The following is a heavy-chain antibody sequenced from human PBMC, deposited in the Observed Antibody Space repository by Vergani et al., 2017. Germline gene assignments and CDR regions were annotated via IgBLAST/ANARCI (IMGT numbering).Heavy chain of an antibody. V-gene: IGHV4-4*07. CDR1: GGSISSYY. Sequence: QVQLQESGPGLVKPSETLSLTCTVSGGSISSYYWSWIRQPAGKGLEWIGRIYTSGSTNYNPSLKSRVTISVDTSKNQFSLKLSSVTAADTAVYYCARGGYCSGGSCLFDYWGQGTLVTVSS. D-gene: IGHD2-15*01. CDR3: ARGGYCSGGSCLFDY. CDR2: IYTSGST. J-gene: IGHJ4*02.